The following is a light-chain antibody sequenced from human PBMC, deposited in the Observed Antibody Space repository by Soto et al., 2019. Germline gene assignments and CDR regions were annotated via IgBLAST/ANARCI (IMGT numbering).Light chain of an antibody. J-gene: IGLJ1*01. Sequence: QSALTQPASLSGSPGQSITISCTGTSSDIGAYDYVSWFQQHPGKAPKLMISEVNNRPSGVSNRFSGSKSGNTAYLTISGLQVEDEAEYFCCSFTTSSTHVFGRGTKVTVL. V-gene: IGLV2-14*01. CDR1: SSDIGAYDY. CDR2: EVN. CDR3: CSFTTSSTHV.